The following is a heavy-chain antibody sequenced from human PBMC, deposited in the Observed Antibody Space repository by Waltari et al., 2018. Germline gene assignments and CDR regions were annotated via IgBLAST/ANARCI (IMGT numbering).Heavy chain of an antibody. Sequence: EVQLLESGGGSAQPGESLRPSCAASGFTFAIYAMSWVRQAPGKGVGGVSGLSGNGGDTYYADSVKCRFTVSRDNSKNKVYLQMNNLRAEDTAVYYCTKDLTTAPGNVNWFHPWGQGTLVTVSS. CDR3: TKDLTTAPGNVNWFHP. CDR1: GFTFAIYA. V-gene: IGHV3-23*01. D-gene: IGHD1-1*01. J-gene: IGHJ5*02. CDR2: LSGNGGDT.